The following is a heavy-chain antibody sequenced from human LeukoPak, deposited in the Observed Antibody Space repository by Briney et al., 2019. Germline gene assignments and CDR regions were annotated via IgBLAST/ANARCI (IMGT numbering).Heavy chain of an antibody. CDR2: MYPYRGNT. D-gene: IGHD6-6*01. Sequence: ASVKVSRKGTGYTFTSYDINWVGQATSQGRAWVGLMYPYRGNTGYSQKFQGRVTMTRNTCISTAYMELRSLSSEDTAVYYCACAPARIAASYVYGMDVWGQGTTVTVSS. J-gene: IGHJ6*02. CDR1: GYTFTSYD. CDR3: ACAPARIAASYVYGMDV. V-gene: IGHV1-8*01.